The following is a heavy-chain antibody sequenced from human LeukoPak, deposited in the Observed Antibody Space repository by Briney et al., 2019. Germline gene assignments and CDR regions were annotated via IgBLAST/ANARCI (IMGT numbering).Heavy chain of an antibody. Sequence: GESLKISCKGSGYIFTSYWIGWVRQMPGKGLEWMGIIYPGDSDTRYIPSFQGQVTISAGKSISTAYLQWISMKASDTAMYYCARLGGGVHCSGGSCYSGEGYYYYYYMDVWGKGTTVTVSS. J-gene: IGHJ6*03. CDR2: IYPGDSDT. CDR1: GYIFTSYW. D-gene: IGHD2-15*01. CDR3: ARLGGGVHCSGGSCYSGEGYYYYYYMDV. V-gene: IGHV5-51*01.